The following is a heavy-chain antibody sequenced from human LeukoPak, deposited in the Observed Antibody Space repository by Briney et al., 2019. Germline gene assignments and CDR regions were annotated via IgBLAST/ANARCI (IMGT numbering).Heavy chain of an antibody. CDR2: INPNSGGT. Sequence: GASVKVSCKASGYTFTSYGISWVRQAPGQGLEWMGWINPNSGGTNYAQKFQGRVTMTRDTSISTAYMELSRLRSDDTAVYYCASEGLLGVPDAFDIWGQGTMVTVSS. D-gene: IGHD1-26*01. CDR1: GYTFTSYG. CDR3: ASEGLLGVPDAFDI. V-gene: IGHV1-2*02. J-gene: IGHJ3*02.